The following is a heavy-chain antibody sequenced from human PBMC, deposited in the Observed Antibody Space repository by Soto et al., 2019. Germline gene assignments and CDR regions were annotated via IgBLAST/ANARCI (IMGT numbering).Heavy chain of an antibody. V-gene: IGHV4-59*08. CDR2: IYNSGST. Sequence: QVQLQESGPGLVKPSETLSLTCTVSGGSISSYYWSWIRQPPGRGLEWIAYIYNSGSTNYNPSLKSQVTTSVDTSKNQFSLKLSAVTAADTAVYYCARGYGDYVLDYWGQGTLVIVSS. D-gene: IGHD4-17*01. CDR3: ARGYGDYVLDY. J-gene: IGHJ4*02. CDR1: GGSISSYY.